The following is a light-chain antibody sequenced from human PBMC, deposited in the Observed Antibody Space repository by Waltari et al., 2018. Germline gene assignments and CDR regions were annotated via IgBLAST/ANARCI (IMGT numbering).Light chain of an antibody. Sequence: QSALTQPASVSGSPGQSIHISCTGTSSAVGGYNYVSWYQQHPGKAPKLMLYDVSNRPSGVSNRFSGSKSGNTASLTISGLQAEDEADYYCSSYTSTDVVFGGGTKLTVL. V-gene: IGLV2-14*01. CDR2: DVS. CDR3: SSYTSTDVV. J-gene: IGLJ2*01. CDR1: SSAVGGYNY.